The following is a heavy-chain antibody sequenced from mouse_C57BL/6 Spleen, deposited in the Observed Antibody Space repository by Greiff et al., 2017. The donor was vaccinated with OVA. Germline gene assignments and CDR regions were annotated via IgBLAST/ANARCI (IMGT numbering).Heavy chain of an antibody. CDR3: ARWGYGSSHWYFDV. Sequence: VQLKESGAELVKPGASVKISCKASGYAFSSYWMNWVKQRPGKGLEWIGQIYPGDGDTNYNGKFKGKATLTADKSSSTAYMQLSSLTSEDSAVYFCARWGYGSSHWYFDVWGTGTTVTVSS. J-gene: IGHJ1*03. CDR2: IYPGDGDT. CDR1: GYAFSSYW. D-gene: IGHD1-1*01. V-gene: IGHV1-80*01.